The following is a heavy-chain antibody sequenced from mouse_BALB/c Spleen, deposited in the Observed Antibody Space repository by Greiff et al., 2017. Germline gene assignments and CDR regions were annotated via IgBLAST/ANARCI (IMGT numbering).Heavy chain of an antibody. CDR1: GYAFTNYL. V-gene: IGHV1-54*01. Sequence: QVQLQRSGAELVRPGTSVKVSCKASGYAFTNYLIEWVKQRPGQGLEWIGVINPGSGGTNYNEKFKGKATLTADKSSSTAYMQLSSLTSDDSAVYFCARQGETYAMDYWGQGTSVTVSS. CDR2: INPGSGGT. J-gene: IGHJ4*01. CDR3: ARQGETYAMDY.